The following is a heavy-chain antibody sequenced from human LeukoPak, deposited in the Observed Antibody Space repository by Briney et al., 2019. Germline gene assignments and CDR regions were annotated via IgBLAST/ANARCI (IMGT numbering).Heavy chain of an antibody. CDR3: ARDRGYSNGAFDY. Sequence: SETLSLTCTVSVGSISTYFWSWIRQPPGKGLDWSGYIYYSGSTNYNPSLKRRLTISVDTSRDQFSLELTSVTAADTAVYYCARDRGYSNGAFDYWGQGTLVTVSS. J-gene: IGHJ4*02. CDR2: IYYSGST. CDR1: VGSISTYF. V-gene: IGHV4-59*01. D-gene: IGHD5-18*01.